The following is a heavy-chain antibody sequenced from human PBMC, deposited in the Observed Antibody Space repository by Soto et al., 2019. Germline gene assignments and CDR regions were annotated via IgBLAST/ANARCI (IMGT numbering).Heavy chain of an antibody. CDR2: INSKSGGT. V-gene: IGHV1-2*02. CDR3: AREAYCTSTTCSAFDY. CDR1: GYTFSDYY. Sequence: QVQLVQSGAEVKKTGASVKVSCKASGYTFSDYYMHWVRQAPGQGLEWMGWINSKSGGTGYAEKFQGRVTMSRDTSISTAYMELRRLRSDDTAMYHCAREAYCTSTTCSAFDYWGQGTLVTVSS. D-gene: IGHD2-2*01. J-gene: IGHJ4*02.